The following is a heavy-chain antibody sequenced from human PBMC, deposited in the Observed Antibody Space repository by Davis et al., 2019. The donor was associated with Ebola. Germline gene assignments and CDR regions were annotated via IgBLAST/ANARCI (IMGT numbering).Heavy chain of an antibody. D-gene: IGHD4-23*01. V-gene: IGHV3-21*06. Sequence: PGGSLRLSCAGSGFVFSTYTLTWVRQSPGKGLEWVSSISSRSTYRYYADSVKGRFTISRDNAKNSLFLQMESLRVEDTAVYYCARDPVDPESDYYFYGMDVWGKGTTVTVSS. CDR2: ISSRSTYR. J-gene: IGHJ6*04. CDR3: ARDPVDPESDYYFYGMDV. CDR1: GFVFSTYT.